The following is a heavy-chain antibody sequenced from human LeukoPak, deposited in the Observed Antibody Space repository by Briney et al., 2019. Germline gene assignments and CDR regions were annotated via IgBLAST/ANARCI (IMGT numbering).Heavy chain of an antibody. CDR3: AKDRGYYYYYMDV. J-gene: IGHJ6*03. V-gene: IGHV3-21*05. CDR2: ISPSGTDI. CDR1: GFTFSSYA. Sequence: PGGSLRLSCAASGFTFSSYAMSWVRQAPGKGLESLSYISPSGTDISYADSVKGRFTISRGNAKNSLYLQMNSLRAEDTALYYCAKDRGYYYYYMDVWGKGTTVTISS.